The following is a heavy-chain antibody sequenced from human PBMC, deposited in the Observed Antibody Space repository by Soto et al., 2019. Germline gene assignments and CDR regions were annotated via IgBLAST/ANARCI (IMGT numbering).Heavy chain of an antibody. J-gene: IGHJ5*02. V-gene: IGHV4-59*01. CDR2: VYYSGST. CDR3: ARDQLSSGLYVWFDP. CDR1: GGSISSYY. Sequence: SETLSLTCTVSGGSISSYYWSWIRQPPGKGLEWIGYVYYSGSTNYNPSLKSRVTISVDTSKNQFSLILSSVTSADTAVYYCARDQLSSGLYVWFDPWGQGTLVTVSS. D-gene: IGHD6-25*01.